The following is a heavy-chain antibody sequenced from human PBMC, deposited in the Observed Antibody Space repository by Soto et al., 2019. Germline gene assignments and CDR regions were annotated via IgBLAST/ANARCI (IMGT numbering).Heavy chain of an antibody. Sequence: ASVKVSCKASGYTFTCYYMHWVRQAPGQGLEWMGIINPSGGSTSYAQKFQGRVTMTRDTSATTVYMQLSGLRSEDTAVYYCVRPKGHCSGGSCYSGPFNYWGQGTLVTVSS. CDR2: INPSGGST. J-gene: IGHJ4*02. D-gene: IGHD2-15*01. V-gene: IGHV1-46*01. CDR1: GYTFTCYY. CDR3: VRPKGHCSGGSCYSGPFNY.